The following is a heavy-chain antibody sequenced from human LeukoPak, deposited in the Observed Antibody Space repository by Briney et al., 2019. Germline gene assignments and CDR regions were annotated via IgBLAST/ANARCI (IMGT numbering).Heavy chain of an antibody. V-gene: IGHV4-59*08. CDR3: ARHRPGGYAFDI. CDR1: GGSISSYY. CDR2: IYYSGST. Sequence: SETLSLTCTVSGGSISSYYWSWIRQPPWKGLEWIGYIYYSGSTNYNPSLKSRVTISVDTSKNQFSLKLSSVTAADTAVYYCARHRPGGYAFDIWGQGTMVTVSS. J-gene: IGHJ3*02.